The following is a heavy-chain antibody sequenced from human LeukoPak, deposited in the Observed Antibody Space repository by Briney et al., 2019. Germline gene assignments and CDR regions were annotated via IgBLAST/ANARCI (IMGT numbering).Heavy chain of an antibody. CDR1: GYTFTSYG. D-gene: IGHD5-24*01. CDR2: IIPILGIA. CDR3: GVHPRRDGYNPSYYFDY. J-gene: IGHJ4*02. V-gene: IGHV1-69*04. Sequence: SVKVSCKASGYTFTSYGISWVRQAPGQGLEWMGRIIPILGIANYAQKFQGRVTITADKSTSTAYMELSSLRSEDTAVYYCGVHPRRDGYNPSYYFDYWGQGTLVTVSS.